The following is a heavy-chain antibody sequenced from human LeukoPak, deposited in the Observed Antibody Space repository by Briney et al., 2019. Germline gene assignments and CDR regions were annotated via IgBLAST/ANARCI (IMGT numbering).Heavy chain of an antibody. V-gene: IGHV3-11*01. Sequence: RVSLRLSCAASGFTSSDYYMSWIRQAPGKGLEWVSYISSPGTSIFYADSVKGRFIVSRDNTKKPLFLQMKSLRVEDTAVYYCARVSPYYYGAGPYYVIYWGQGILVTVSS. J-gene: IGHJ4*02. CDR3: ARVSPYYYGAGPYYVIY. CDR1: GFTSSDYY. D-gene: IGHD3-10*01. CDR2: ISSPGTSI.